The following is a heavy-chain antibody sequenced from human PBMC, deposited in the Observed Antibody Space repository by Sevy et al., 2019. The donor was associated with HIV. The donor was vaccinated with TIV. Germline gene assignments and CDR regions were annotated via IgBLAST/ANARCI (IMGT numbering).Heavy chain of an antibody. V-gene: IGHV3-23*01. CDR1: GFAFYDYS. J-gene: IGHJ4*02. Sequence: GGSLRLSCAASGFAFYDYSMSWIRQAPGKGLEWVATLSFGCGKINYADSVKGRFTISRDNSKNSFYLQMDNLRVEDTALYYCAREGCTRPHDYWGQGIWVTVSS. D-gene: IGHD2-8*01. CDR3: AREGCTRPHDY. CDR2: LSFGCGKI.